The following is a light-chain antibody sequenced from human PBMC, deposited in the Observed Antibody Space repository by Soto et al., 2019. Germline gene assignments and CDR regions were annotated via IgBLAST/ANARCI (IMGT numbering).Light chain of an antibody. CDR2: GAS. CDR3: QQYNNWPPYT. Sequence: EIFLTQSPGTLSLSPGERATLSCRASQSVSTDLAWYQQTPGQAPRLLIYGASTRATGIPARFSGGGSGTEFTLTISSLQSEDFAVYYCQQYNNWPPYTFGQGTKVDIK. CDR1: QSVSTD. J-gene: IGKJ2*01. V-gene: IGKV3-15*01.